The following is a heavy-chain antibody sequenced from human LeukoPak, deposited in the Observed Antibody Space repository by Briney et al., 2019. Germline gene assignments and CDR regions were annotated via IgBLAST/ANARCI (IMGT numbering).Heavy chain of an antibody. J-gene: IGHJ3*02. Sequence: ASVKVSCKASGGTFSSYAISWVRQAPGQGLEWMGWTSAYNGNTNYAQKLQGRVTMTTDTSTSTAYMELRSLRSDDTAVYYCARDHIAVAGNAAFDIWGQGTMVTVSS. CDR1: GGTFSSYA. V-gene: IGHV1-18*01. D-gene: IGHD6-19*01. CDR2: TSAYNGNT. CDR3: ARDHIAVAGNAAFDI.